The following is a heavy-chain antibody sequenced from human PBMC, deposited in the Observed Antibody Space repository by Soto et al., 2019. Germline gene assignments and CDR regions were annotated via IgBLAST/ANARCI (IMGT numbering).Heavy chain of an antibody. CDR3: ARDQYSSSSIPSYYYYGMDV. CDR2: INSDGSST. J-gene: IGHJ6*02. CDR1: GFTFSSYW. Sequence: GGSLRLSCAASGFTFSSYWMHWVRQAPGKGLVWVSRINSDGSSTSYADSVKGRFTIARDNAKNTLYLQMNSLRAEDTAVYYCARDQYSSSSIPSYYYYGMDVWGQGTTVTVSS. V-gene: IGHV3-74*01. D-gene: IGHD6-13*01.